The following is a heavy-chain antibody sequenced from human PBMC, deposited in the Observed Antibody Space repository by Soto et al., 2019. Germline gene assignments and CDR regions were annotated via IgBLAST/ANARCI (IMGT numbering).Heavy chain of an antibody. Sequence: ASVKVSCKASGYTFTSYGISWVRQAPGQGLEWMGWISAYNGNTNYAQKLQGRVTMTTDTSTSTAYMELRGLRSDDTAVYYCARGSNDYGDYDWFDPWGQGTLVTVSS. CDR3: ARGSNDYGDYDWFDP. V-gene: IGHV1-18*01. D-gene: IGHD4-17*01. CDR1: GYTFTSYG. J-gene: IGHJ5*02. CDR2: ISAYNGNT.